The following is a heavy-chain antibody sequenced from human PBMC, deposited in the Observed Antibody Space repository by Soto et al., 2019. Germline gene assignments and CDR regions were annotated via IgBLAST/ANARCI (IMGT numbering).Heavy chain of an antibody. J-gene: IGHJ4*02. D-gene: IGHD2-21*02. CDR1: GYSFTSYW. CDR2: IYPGDSDT. CDR3: ARGPGGPYCGGDCYPC. V-gene: IGHV5-51*01. Sequence: PGESLEISCKGSGYSFTSYWIGWVRQMPGKGLEWMGIIYPGDSDTRYSPSFQGQVTISADKSISTAYLQWSSLKASDTAMYYCARGPGGPYCGGDCYPCWGQGTLVTVSS.